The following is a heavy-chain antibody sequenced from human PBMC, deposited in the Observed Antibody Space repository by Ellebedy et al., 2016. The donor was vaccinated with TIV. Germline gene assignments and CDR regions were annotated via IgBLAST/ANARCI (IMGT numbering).Heavy chain of an antibody. CDR1: GYTLTGYY. D-gene: IGHD2-2*01. Sequence: ASVKVSXXASGYTLTGYYMHWVRQAPGQGLEWMGWINPNSGGTNYAQKFQGWVTMTRDTSISTAYMELSRLRSDDTAVYYCARGIVVENDAFDIWGQGTMVTVSS. V-gene: IGHV1-2*04. J-gene: IGHJ3*02. CDR3: ARGIVVENDAFDI. CDR2: INPNSGGT.